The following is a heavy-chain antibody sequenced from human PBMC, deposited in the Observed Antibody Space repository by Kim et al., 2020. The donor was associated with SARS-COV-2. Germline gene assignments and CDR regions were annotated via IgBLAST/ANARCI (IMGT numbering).Heavy chain of an antibody. J-gene: IGHJ5*02. V-gene: IGHV4-39*07. CDR2: IYYSGST. CDR3: ARARNYYGSGSYPPKNWFDP. Sequence: SETLSLTCTVSGGSISSSSYYWGWIRQPPGKGLEWIGSIYYSGSTYYNPSLKSRVTISVDTSKNQFSLKLSSVTAADTAVYYCARARNYYGSGSYPPKNWFDPWGQGTLVTVSS. D-gene: IGHD3-10*01. CDR1: GGSISSSSYY.